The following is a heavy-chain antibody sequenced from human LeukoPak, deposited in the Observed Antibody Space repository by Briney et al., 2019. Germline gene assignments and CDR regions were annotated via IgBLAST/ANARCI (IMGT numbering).Heavy chain of an antibody. CDR2: INHSGST. CDR3: ARERYQLLVVFDI. J-gene: IGHJ3*02. V-gene: IGHV4-34*01. Sequence: SETLSLTCAVYGGSFSGYYWSWIRQPPGKGLEWIGEINHSGSTNYNPSLKSRVTISVDTSKNQFSLKLSSVTAADTAVYYCARERYQLLVVFDIWGQGTMVTVSS. D-gene: IGHD2-2*01. CDR1: GGSFSGYY.